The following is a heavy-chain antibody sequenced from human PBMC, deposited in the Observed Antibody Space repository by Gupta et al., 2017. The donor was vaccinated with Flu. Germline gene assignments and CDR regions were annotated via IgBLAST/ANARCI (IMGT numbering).Heavy chain of an antibody. V-gene: IGHV3-30*18. J-gene: IGHJ6*02. D-gene: IGHD2/OR15-2a*01. CDR3: AKGYCHTETGCRGDAYYYYYGIDV. CDR2: MSPERGNK. Sequence: QVQLVESGGGVVQPGGSLRLSCVASGFTLTDFGIHWVRQAPGKGPEWVAVMSPERGNKYYADSVKGRFTISRDISKNTMYLEMNSLSAEDTAVYSCAKGYCHTETGCRGDAYYYYYGIDVWGQGTTVTVSS. CDR1: GFTLTDFG.